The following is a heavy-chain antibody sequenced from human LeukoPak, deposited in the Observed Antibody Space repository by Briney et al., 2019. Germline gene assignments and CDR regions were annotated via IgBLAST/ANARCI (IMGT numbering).Heavy chain of an antibody. CDR1: GFTFSSYS. V-gene: IGHV3-48*01. Sequence: PGGSLRLSCAASGFTFSSYSMNWVRQAPGKGLEWVSYISSSSSTIYYADSVKGRFTISRDNAKNSLYLQMSSLRAEDTAVYYCAREEDSSSWIPYYYYYYMDVWGKGTTVTVSS. D-gene: IGHD6-13*01. J-gene: IGHJ6*03. CDR2: ISSSSSTI. CDR3: AREEDSSSWIPYYYYYYMDV.